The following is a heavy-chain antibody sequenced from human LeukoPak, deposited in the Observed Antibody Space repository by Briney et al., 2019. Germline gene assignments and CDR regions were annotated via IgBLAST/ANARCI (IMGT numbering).Heavy chain of an antibody. J-gene: IGHJ4*02. CDR3: ARGVGYNYGLYYFDY. Sequence: SETLSLTCTVSGGSISTFYWSWIRQPPGKGLEWIGCIYYSGSTNYNPSLKSRVTISVDTSRNQFSLKLSSVTAADTAVYYCARGVGYNYGLYYFDYWGQGTLVPVSS. V-gene: IGHV4-59*01. CDR1: GGSISTFY. CDR2: IYYSGST. D-gene: IGHD5-24*01.